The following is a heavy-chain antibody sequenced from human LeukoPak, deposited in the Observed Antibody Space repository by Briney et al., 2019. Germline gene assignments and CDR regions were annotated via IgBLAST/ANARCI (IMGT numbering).Heavy chain of an antibody. J-gene: IGHJ4*02. CDR2: INPNSGGT. CDR1: GYTFTGYY. V-gene: IGHV1-2*06. D-gene: IGHD2-15*01. CDR3: ARAMRNYCSGGSCYFRPLDY. Sequence: ASVKGSCKASGYTFTGYYMHWVRQAPGQGLEWMGRINPNSGGTNYAQKFQGRVTMTRDTSISTAYMELSRLRSDDTAVYYCARAMRNYCSGGSCYFRPLDYWGQGTLVTVSS.